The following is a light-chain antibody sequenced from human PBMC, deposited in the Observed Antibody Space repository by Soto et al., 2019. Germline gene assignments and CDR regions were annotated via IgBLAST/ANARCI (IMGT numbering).Light chain of an antibody. CDR2: GAS. CDR3: QQYGSSPYT. V-gene: IGKV3-20*01. J-gene: IGKJ2*01. CDR1: QSVSSSY. Sequence: EIVLTQSPGTLSLSPGERATLSCRASQSVSSSYLAWYQPKPGQAPRLLIYGASSRATGIPDRFSGSGSGTDFTLTISRLEPEDFAVYYCQQYGSSPYTFGQGTTLEIK.